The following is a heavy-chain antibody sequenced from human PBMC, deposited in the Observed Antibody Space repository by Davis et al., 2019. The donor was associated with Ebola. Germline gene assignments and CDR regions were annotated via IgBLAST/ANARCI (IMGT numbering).Heavy chain of an antibody. Sequence: GGSLRLSCAASGFTFSSYWMSWVRQAPGKGLEWVANIKQDGSEKYYVDSVKGRFTISRDNAKNSLYLQMNSLRAEDTAVYYCARDLKFDRYYYYGMDVWGQGTTVTVSS. CDR2: IKQDGSEK. CDR1: GFTFSSYW. V-gene: IGHV3-7*03. J-gene: IGHJ6*02. CDR3: ARDLKFDRYYYYGMDV. D-gene: IGHD3-9*01.